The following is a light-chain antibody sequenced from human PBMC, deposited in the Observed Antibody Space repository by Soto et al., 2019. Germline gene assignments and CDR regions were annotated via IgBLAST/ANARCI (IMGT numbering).Light chain of an antibody. V-gene: IGKV1-33*01. CDR2: TSS. CDR1: QSISTS. CDR3: HQYDNLPPIT. Sequence: DIQLTQSPSSLSASVGDRVTITCRASQSISTSLNWYQQKPGKAPNLLIFTSSNLESGVPSRFSGSRSGTDFTFTITSLQPEDIATYYCHQYDNLPPITFGQGTRLEIK. J-gene: IGKJ5*01.